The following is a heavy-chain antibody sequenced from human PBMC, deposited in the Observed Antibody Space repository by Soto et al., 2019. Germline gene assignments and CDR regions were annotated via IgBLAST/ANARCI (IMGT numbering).Heavy chain of an antibody. D-gene: IGHD6-6*01. Sequence: GGSLRLSCAASGFTFSSYSMNWVRQAPGKGLEWVSSISSSSSYIYYADSVKGRFTISRDNAKNSLYLQMNSLRAEDTAVYYCARVRIAARPKKEPPDVWGKGTTVTVSS. CDR3: ARVRIAARPKKEPPDV. V-gene: IGHV3-21*01. CDR2: ISSSSSYI. J-gene: IGHJ6*04. CDR1: GFTFSSYS.